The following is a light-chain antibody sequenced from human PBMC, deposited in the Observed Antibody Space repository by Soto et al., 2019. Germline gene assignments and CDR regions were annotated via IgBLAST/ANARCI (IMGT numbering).Light chain of an antibody. CDR1: QTVTSY. V-gene: IGKV3-20*01. Sequence: EIVLTQSPGTLSLSPGETATLSCRASQTVTSYFAWYQQKPGQAPRLLIYGASSRATGIPDRFSGSGSGTDFTLNISGLKPEDFAVYYGHQYGYTPRTFGQGTKVEIK. CDR3: HQYGYTPRT. J-gene: IGKJ1*01. CDR2: GAS.